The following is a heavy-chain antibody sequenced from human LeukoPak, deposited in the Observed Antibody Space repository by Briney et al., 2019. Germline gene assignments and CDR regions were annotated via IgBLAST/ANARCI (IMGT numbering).Heavy chain of an antibody. D-gene: IGHD6-19*01. V-gene: IGHV3-21*01. Sequence: GGSLRLSCAASGFTFSSYSMNWVRQAPGKGLEWVSSISSSSSYIYYADSVKGRFTISRDNAKNSLYLQMNSLRAEDTAVYYCARPFIVAGTVGFDYWGQGTLVTVSS. CDR1: GFTFSSYS. CDR2: ISSSSSYI. CDR3: ARPFIVAGTVGFDY. J-gene: IGHJ4*02.